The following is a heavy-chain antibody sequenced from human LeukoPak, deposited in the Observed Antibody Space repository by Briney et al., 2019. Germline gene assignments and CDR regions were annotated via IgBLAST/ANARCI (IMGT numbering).Heavy chain of an antibody. J-gene: IGHJ3*02. D-gene: IGHD4-23*01. CDR2: INPHSGGA. CDR1: GYTFTAYY. V-gene: IGHV1-2*02. CDR3: ARFEDYGGNRDVFDI. Sequence: ASVTVSCKASGYTFTAYYINWVRQAPGQGLEWMGWINPHSGGAVYAQGFQGRVTMTRDTSISTAYMELSRLRSDDTAVYSCARFEDYGGNRDVFDIWGQGTMVTVSS.